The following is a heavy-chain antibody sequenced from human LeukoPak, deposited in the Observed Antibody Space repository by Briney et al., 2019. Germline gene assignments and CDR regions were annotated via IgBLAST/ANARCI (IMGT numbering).Heavy chain of an antibody. CDR2: IYHSGST. V-gene: IGHV4-4*02. CDR3: ARATRQWLVRGLDY. J-gene: IGHJ4*02. CDR1: GGSISSSNW. Sequence: SETLSLTCAVSGGSISSSNWWSWVRQPPGKGLEWIGEIYHSGSTNYNPSLKSRVTISVDTSKNQFSLKLSSVTAADTAVYYCARATRQWLVRGLDYWAREPWSPSPQ. D-gene: IGHD6-19*01.